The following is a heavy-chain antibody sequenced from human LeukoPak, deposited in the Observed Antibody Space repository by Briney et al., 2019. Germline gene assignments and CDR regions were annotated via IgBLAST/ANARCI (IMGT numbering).Heavy chain of an antibody. CDR3: ARVPSMIRGVVNYGMDV. V-gene: IGHV3-23*01. CDR1: GLTFSSYI. CDR2: ISGSGGST. J-gene: IGHJ6*02. D-gene: IGHD3-10*01. Sequence: GGSLRLSCAASGLTFSSYIMSWVRQAPGKGLEWVSVISGSGGSTYYADSVKGRFTISRDNSKNTLYLQMNSLRAEDTAVYYCARVPSMIRGVVNYGMDVWGQGTTVTVSS.